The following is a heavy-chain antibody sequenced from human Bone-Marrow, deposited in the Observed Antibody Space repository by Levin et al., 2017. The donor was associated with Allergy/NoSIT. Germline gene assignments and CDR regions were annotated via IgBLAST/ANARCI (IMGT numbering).Heavy chain of an antibody. Sequence: QAGGSLRLSCAASGFTLSNYGLHWVRQAPGKGLEWVSVISYDESKKYYTDSVKGRFTISRDNSKNTVYLQMNSLSPEDTAVYYCARDIGNYDNNDDIPFDYWGQGTLVIVTS. CDR2: ISYDESKK. CDR3: ARDIGNYDNNDDIPFDY. CDR1: GFTLSNYG. V-gene: IGHV3-30-3*01. D-gene: IGHD3-22*01. J-gene: IGHJ4*02.